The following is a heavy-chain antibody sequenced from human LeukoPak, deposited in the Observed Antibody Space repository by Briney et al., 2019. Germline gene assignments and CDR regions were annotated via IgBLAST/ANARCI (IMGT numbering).Heavy chain of an antibody. D-gene: IGHD6-13*01. CDR1: GGSISSYY. CDR2: IYYSGRT. V-gene: IGHV4-59*08. CDR3: ARSGSSWYHPVDY. J-gene: IGHJ4*02. Sequence: SETLSLTCTVSGGSISSYYWSWIRQPPGKGLEWIGYIYYSGRTNYNPSLKSRVTISVDTSKNQFSLKLSSVTAADTAVYYCARSGSSWYHPVDYWGQGTLVTVSS.